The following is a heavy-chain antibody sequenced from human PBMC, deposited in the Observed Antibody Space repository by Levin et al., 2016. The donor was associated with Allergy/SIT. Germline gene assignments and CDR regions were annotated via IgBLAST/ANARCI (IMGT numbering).Heavy chain of an antibody. CDR3: ARAWVRGGYCSGGTCYSYFDY. V-gene: IGHV1-8*01. CDR2: MNPNSGDT. J-gene: IGHJ4*02. D-gene: IGHD2-15*01. CDR1: GYTFTSYD. Sequence: ASVKVSCKASGYTFTSYDINWVRQANGQGLEWMGWMNPNSGDTHYAQKFQGRLTMTRDTSISTAYMELSSLRSEDTAVYYCARAWVRGGYCSGGTCYSYFDYWGQGTLVTVSS.